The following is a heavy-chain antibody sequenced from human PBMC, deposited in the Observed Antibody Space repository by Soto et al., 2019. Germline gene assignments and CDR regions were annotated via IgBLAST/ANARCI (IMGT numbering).Heavy chain of an antibody. CDR2: IYHSGST. J-gene: IGHJ4*02. Sequence: PSETLSLTCAVSGGSISSGGYSWSWIRQPPGKGLEWIGYIYHSGSTYYNPSLKSRVTISVDRSKNQFSLKLSSVTAADTAVYYCARESFYDSGGLHGLAYWGQGTLVTVSS. CDR3: ARESFYDSGGLHGLAY. D-gene: IGHD3-22*01. V-gene: IGHV4-30-2*01. CDR1: GGSISSGGYS.